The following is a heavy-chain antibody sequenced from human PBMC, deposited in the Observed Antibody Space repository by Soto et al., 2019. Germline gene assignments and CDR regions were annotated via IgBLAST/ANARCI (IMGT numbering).Heavy chain of an antibody. V-gene: IGHV1-69*13. D-gene: IGHD3-22*01. J-gene: IGHJ4*02. CDR1: GGAFSSYA. CDR2: IIPIFGTA. CDR3: ASHSDSSAYYYRGLDY. Sequence: SVKVSWKASGGAFSSYAISWVRQAPGQGLEWMGGIIPIFGTADYAQKFQGRVTITADESTSTAYMELSSLRSEDTAVYYCASHSDSSAYYYRGLDYWGQGTLVTVSS.